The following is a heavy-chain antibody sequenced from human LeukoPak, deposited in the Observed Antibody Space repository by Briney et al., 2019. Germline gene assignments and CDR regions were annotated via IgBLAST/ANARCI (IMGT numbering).Heavy chain of an antibody. V-gene: IGHV4-31*03. CDR2: IYYSGST. D-gene: IGHD5-18*01. J-gene: IGHJ6*04. CDR3: ASGSVDTAMAPYYYYYGMDV. Sequence: SQTLSLTRTVSGGSISSGGYYWSWIRQHPGKGLEWIGYIYYSGSTYYNPSLKSRVTISVDTSKNQFSLKLSSVTAADTAVYYCASGSVDTAMAPYYYYYGMDVWGRGTTVTVSS. CDR1: GGSISSGGYY.